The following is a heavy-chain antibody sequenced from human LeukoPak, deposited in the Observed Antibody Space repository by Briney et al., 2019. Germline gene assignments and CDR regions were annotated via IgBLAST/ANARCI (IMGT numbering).Heavy chain of an antibody. CDR1: GGSFSGYY. J-gene: IGHJ4*02. CDR3: ARGKRYCSSTSCYLHRSSFDY. Sequence: SETLSLTCAVYGGSFSGYYWSWIRQPPGKGLEWIGEINHSGSTNYNPSLKSRVTIPVDTSKNQFSLKLSSVTAADTAVYYCARGKRYCSSTSCYLHRSSFDYWGQGTLVTVSS. CDR2: INHSGST. V-gene: IGHV4-34*01. D-gene: IGHD2-2*01.